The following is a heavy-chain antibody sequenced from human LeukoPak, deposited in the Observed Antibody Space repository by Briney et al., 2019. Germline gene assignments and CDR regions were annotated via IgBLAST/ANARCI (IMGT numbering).Heavy chain of an antibody. Sequence: GGSLRLSCAASGFSFNTYGMHWVRQAPGKGLEWVAFIYYDGRNKFYADSVKGRFTISRDNSKNTLYLQMNSLRAEDTAVFYCARSYYYDSSHTVDYWGQGTLVTVSS. CDR1: GFSFNTYG. V-gene: IGHV3-30*19. D-gene: IGHD3-22*01. CDR3: ARSYYYDSSHTVDY. J-gene: IGHJ4*02. CDR2: IYYDGRNK.